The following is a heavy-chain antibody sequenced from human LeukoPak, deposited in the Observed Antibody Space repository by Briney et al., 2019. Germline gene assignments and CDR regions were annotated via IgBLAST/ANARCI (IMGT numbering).Heavy chain of an antibody. J-gene: IGHJ4*02. V-gene: IGHV1-8*01. CDR2: MNPNSGNT. D-gene: IGHD2/OR15-2a*01. CDR1: GYTFTSYD. Sequence: ASVKVSCKASGYTFTSYDINWVRQATGQGLEWMGWMNPNSGNTGYAQKFQGRVTMTRNTSISTAYMELSSLRSEDTAVYYCARSRQLVSYFDYWGQGTLVTVSS. CDR3: ARSRQLVSYFDY.